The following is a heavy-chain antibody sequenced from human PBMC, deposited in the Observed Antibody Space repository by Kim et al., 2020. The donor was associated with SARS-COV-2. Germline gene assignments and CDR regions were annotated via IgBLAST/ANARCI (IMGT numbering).Heavy chain of an antibody. CDR3: ARQGTTVASPFDY. Sequence: SPSFQGQVTISADKSISTAYLQWSSLKASDTAMYYCARQGTTVASPFDYWGQGTLVTVSS. J-gene: IGHJ4*02. V-gene: IGHV5-51*01. D-gene: IGHD4-17*01.